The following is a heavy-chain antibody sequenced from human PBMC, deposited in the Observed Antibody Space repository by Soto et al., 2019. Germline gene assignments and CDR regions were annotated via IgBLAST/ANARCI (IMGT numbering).Heavy chain of an antibody. CDR2: ISSDGSST. CDR3: ASVPYCSSSSCYSYFDS. V-gene: IGHV3-74*01. CDR1: GFTLSNYW. Sequence: EVQLVESGGGLVQPGGSLRLSCAASGFTLSNYWMHWARQAPGKGLVWVSRISSDGSSTNYAYSVKGRFTISRDNAKITLHLQMNSLRAEVTAVYFCASVPYCSSSSCYSYFDSCGQGTLVTVSS. D-gene: IGHD2-2*01. J-gene: IGHJ4*02.